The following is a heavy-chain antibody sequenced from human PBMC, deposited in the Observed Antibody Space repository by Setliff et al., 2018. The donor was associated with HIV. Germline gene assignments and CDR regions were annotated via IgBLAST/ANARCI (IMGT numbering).Heavy chain of an antibody. CDR2: IYFTGST. V-gene: IGHV4-39*07. J-gene: IGHJ4*02. Sequence: SETLSLTCTVSGDSINSSSYYWGWIRQPPGKGLEWIGNIYFTGSTYYNPSLKSRIAISVDTSKNQFSLKLTSVTAADTAVYYCARIGSGWSPAGARTRYFDYWGQGTLVTVSS. CDR3: ARIGSGWSPAGARTRYFDY. D-gene: IGHD6-13*01. CDR1: GDSINSSSYY.